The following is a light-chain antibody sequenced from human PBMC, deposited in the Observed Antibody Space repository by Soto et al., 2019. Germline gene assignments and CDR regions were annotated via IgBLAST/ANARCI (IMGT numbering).Light chain of an antibody. J-gene: IGLJ1*01. CDR3: CSYAGSSTYV. V-gene: IGLV2-23*02. CDR1: SSAVGSYNL. Sequence: QSALTQPASVSGSPGQSITISCPGTSSAVGSYNLVSWYQQHPGKAPKLMIYEVSKRPSGVSNRFSGSKSGNTASLTISGLQAEDEADYYCCSYAGSSTYVFGTGTKLTVL. CDR2: EVS.